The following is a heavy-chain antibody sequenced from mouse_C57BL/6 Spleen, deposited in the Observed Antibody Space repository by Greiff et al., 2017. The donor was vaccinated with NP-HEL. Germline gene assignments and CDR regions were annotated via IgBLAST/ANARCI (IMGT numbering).Heavy chain of an antibody. D-gene: IGHD2-4*01. CDR3: TRERIYDYFDWYFDV. Sequence: QVQLKESGAELVRPGASVTLSCKASGYTFTDYEMHWVKQTPVHGLEWIGAIDPETGGTAYNQKFKGKAILTADKSSSTAYMELRSLTSEDSAVYYCTRERIYDYFDWYFDVWGTGTTVTVSS. CDR1: GYTFTDYE. J-gene: IGHJ1*03. CDR2: IDPETGGT. V-gene: IGHV1-15*01.